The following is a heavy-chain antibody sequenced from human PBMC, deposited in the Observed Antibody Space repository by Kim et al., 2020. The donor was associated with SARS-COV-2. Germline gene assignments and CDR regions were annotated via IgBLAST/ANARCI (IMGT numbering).Heavy chain of an antibody. Sequence: GGSLILSCAASGFTFSSHWMHWVRQAPGKGLVWASRINSDGSITSYADSVKGRFTISRDNAKSTLYLQMNSLRVEDTAVYYCARAKSLVGASFDSWGQGILVTVSS. CDR1: GFTFSSHW. J-gene: IGHJ4*02. V-gene: IGHV3-74*01. D-gene: IGHD1-26*01. CDR3: ARAKSLVGASFDS. CDR2: INSDGSIT.